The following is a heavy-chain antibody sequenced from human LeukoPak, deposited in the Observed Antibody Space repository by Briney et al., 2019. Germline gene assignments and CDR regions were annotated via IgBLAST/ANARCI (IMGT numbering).Heavy chain of an antibody. CDR1: VYDFRSCW. D-gene: IGHD5-18*01. J-gene: IGHJ4*02. Sequence: SLRLCWADAVYDFRSCWVHRVRQAPGKGLEWVSVIFSGGTTYYADSVKGRFTISRHNSENTLYLQMNSLRGEDTAVYYCARGVLGYSYGFDCWGQGTLVTVSS. V-gene: IGHV3-53*04. CDR2: IFSGGTT. CDR3: ARGVLGYSYGFDC.